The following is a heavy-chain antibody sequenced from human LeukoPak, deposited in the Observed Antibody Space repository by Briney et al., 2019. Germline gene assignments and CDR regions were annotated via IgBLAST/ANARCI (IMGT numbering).Heavy chain of an antibody. D-gene: IGHD6-13*01. V-gene: IGHV1-2*02. J-gene: IGHJ4*02. CDR3: ARGIAAAAPGVDY. Sequence: ASVKVSCKASGYTFTGYYMHWVRQAPGQGLEWMGWINPNSGGRNYDKKFQGRVTMTRYTSISTAFIALSRLRSDDTAVYYCARGIAAAAPGVDYWGQGTLVTVCS. CDR1: GYTFTGYY. CDR2: INPNSGGR.